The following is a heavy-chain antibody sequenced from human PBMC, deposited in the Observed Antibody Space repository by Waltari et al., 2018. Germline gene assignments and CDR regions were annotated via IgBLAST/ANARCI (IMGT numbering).Heavy chain of an antibody. J-gene: IGHJ4*02. CDR1: GYTFTSYD. CDR3: ARGGEIQQGFDY. CDR2: RNPNSGNT. D-gene: IGHD3-16*01. V-gene: IGHV1-8*03. Sequence: QVQLVQSGAEVKKPGASVKVSCKASGYTFTSYDINWVRQATGQGLEWMGWRNPNSGNTGYAKKFQGRVTITRNTSISTAYMELSSLRSEDTAVYYCARGGEIQQGFDYWGQGTLVTVSS.